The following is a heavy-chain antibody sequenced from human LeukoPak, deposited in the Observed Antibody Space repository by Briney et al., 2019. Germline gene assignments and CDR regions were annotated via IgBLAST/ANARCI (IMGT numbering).Heavy chain of an antibody. CDR3: ARVYSNYYYFDY. V-gene: IGHV1-18*01. CDR1: GYTFTSYG. Sequence: ASVKVSCKASGYTFTSYGISWVRQAPGQGLEWMGWISAYNGNTNYAQKLQGRVTMTTDTSTSTAYMELRSLRSDATAVYYCARVYSNYYYFDYWGQGTLVTVSS. J-gene: IGHJ4*02. D-gene: IGHD4-11*01. CDR2: ISAYNGNT.